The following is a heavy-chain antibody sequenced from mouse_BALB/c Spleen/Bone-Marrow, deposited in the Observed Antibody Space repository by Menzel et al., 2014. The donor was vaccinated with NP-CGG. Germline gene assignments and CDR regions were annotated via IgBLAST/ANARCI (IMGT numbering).Heavy chain of an antibody. CDR3: ARYNAYDWYFDV. CDR2: INPSNGRS. D-gene: IGHD2-2*01. Sequence: QVQLQQPGAELVKPGASVKLSCKASGYTFTSYWMHWVKQRPGQGLEWIGEINPSNGRSNYSEKFKSKATLTVDKSSSPTYMQLSSLTSGDSAVYSCARYNAYDWYFDVWGAGTTVTVYS. J-gene: IGHJ1*01. V-gene: IGHV1S81*02. CDR1: GYTFTSYW.